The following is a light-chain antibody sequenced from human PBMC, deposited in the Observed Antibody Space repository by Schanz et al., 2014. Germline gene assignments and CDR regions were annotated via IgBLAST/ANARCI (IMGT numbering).Light chain of an antibody. CDR3: CSYAGSWV. V-gene: IGLV2-23*01. CDR1: SSDVGSYNR. Sequence: QSALTQPPSVSGSPGQSVTISCTGTSSDVGSYNRVSWYQQPPGTAPKLMIYEGTKRPSGVSNRFSGSKSGNTASLTISGLQAEDEADYYCCSYAGSWVFGGGTKLTVL. CDR2: EGT. J-gene: IGLJ3*02.